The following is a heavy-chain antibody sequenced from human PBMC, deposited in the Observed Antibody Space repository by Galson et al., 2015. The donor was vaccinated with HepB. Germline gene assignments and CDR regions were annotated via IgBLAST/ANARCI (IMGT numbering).Heavy chain of an antibody. Sequence: CAISGDSVSSNSAAWNWIRQSPSRGLEWLGRTYYKSKWYNDYAVSVKSRITVNPDTSKNQFSLQLKSVTPEDTAVYYCARLRVTLVRGVIYDYYGMDVWGQWTTVTVSS. V-gene: IGHV6-1*01. CDR3: ARLRVTLVRGVIYDYYGMDV. CDR1: GDSVSSNSAA. D-gene: IGHD3-10*01. CDR2: TYYKSKWYN. J-gene: IGHJ6*02.